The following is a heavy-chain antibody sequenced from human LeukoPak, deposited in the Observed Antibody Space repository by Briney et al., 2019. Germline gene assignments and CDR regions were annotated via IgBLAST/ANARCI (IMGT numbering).Heavy chain of an antibody. CDR3: ARRIAAAANFWFDP. J-gene: IGHJ5*02. CDR2: IHYSGST. V-gene: IGHV4-59*08. D-gene: IGHD6-25*01. CDR1: GGSISSYY. Sequence: SETLSLTCTVSGGSISSYYWSWILQPPGEGLEWIGYIHYSGSTNYNPSLRSRVTISVDTSKNQFSLKLSSVTAADTAVYYCARRIAAAANFWFDPWGQGTLVTVSS.